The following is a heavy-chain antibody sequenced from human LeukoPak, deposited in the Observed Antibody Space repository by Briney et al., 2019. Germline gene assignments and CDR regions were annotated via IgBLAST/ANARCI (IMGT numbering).Heavy chain of an antibody. Sequence: PGGSLRLSCAASGFTFSDYYMSWIRQAPGKGLEWVSYISSSGSTIYYADSVKGRFTISRDNSKNTLYLQMNSLRAEDTAVYYCAKDSSGNYSTELDYWGQGTLVTVSS. CDR3: AKDSSGNYSTELDY. CDR1: GFTFSDYY. J-gene: IGHJ4*02. CDR2: ISSSGSTI. D-gene: IGHD1-26*01. V-gene: IGHV3-11*04.